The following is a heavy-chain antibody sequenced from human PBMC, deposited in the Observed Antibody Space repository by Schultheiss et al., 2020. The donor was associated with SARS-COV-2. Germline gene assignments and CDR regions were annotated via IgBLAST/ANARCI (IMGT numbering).Heavy chain of an antibody. D-gene: IGHD3-16*01. V-gene: IGHV4-39*01. Sequence: SQTLSLTCTVSGGSISSSSYYWGWIRQPPGTGLEWIGSIYYSGSTYYNRSLKSRVTISVDTSKNQFSLKLSSVTVADTAVYYCARQEDQGEAVEIWVQGTMVTV. J-gene: IGHJ3*02. CDR1: GGSISSSSYY. CDR3: ARQEDQGEAVEI. CDR2: IYYSGST.